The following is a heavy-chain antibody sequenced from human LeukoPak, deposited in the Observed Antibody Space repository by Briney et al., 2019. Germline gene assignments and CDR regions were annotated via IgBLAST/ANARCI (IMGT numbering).Heavy chain of an antibody. J-gene: IGHJ4*02. CDR1: GGSISSGSYY. Sequence: SETLSLTCTVYGGSISSGSYYWSWLRQPAGKGLEWIGRSYTSGSTNYNPSLKSRVTISVDTSKIQFSLKLSSVTAADTAVYYCARAPDPPDYYYDSSGYYFFDYWGQGTLVTVSS. CDR3: ARAPDPPDYYYDSSGYYFFDY. CDR2: SYTSGST. V-gene: IGHV4-61*02. D-gene: IGHD3-22*01.